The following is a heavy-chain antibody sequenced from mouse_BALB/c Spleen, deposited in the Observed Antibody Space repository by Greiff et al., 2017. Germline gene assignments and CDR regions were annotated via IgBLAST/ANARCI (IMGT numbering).Heavy chain of an antibody. CDR1: GFTFSSFG. J-gene: IGHJ4*01. Sequence: DVQLVESGGGLVQPGGSRKLSCAASGFTFSSFGMHWVRQAPEKGLEWVAYISSGSNTIYYADTVKGRFTISRDNPKNTLFLQMTSLRSEDTAMYYCSRGALTGTGAMDYWGQGNSVTVSS. CDR3: SRGALTGTGAMDY. CDR2: ISSGSNTI. D-gene: IGHD4-1*01. V-gene: IGHV5-17*02.